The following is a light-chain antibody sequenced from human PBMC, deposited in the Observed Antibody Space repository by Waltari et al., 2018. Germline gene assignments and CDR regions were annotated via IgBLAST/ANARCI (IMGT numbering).Light chain of an antibody. CDR1: GSNIGAGYD. Sequence: QSVLTQPPSVSGAPGQRVTISCTGSGSNIGAGYDVHWYQQLPRAAPKLLIYGSPSRPLGVPDRFCGSTSGTSASRAITGLQAEDEADYYCQSYDTSLSVVFGGGTKLTVL. V-gene: IGLV1-40*01. CDR3: QSYDTSLSVV. CDR2: GSP. J-gene: IGLJ3*02.